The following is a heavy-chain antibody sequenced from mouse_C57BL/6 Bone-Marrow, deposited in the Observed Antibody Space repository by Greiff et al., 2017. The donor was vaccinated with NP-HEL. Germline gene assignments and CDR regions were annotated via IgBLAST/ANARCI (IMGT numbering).Heavy chain of an antibody. V-gene: IGHV1-55*01. J-gene: IGHJ4*01. D-gene: IGHD1-1*01. CDR1: GYTFTSYW. Sequence: VQLQQSGAELVKPGASVKMSCKASGYTFTSYWITWVKQRPGQGLEWIGDIYPGSGSTNYNEKFKSKATLTVDTSSSTAYMQLSSLTSEDSAVYYCARSSITTVVDYAMDYWGQGTSVTVSS. CDR3: ARSSITTVVDYAMDY. CDR2: IYPGSGST.